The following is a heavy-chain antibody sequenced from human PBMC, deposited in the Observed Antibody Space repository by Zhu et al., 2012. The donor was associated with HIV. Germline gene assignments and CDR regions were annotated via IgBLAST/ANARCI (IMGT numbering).Heavy chain of an antibody. J-gene: IGHJ4*02. CDR2: ISWDGGST. CDR3: AKDRGYSSFFDY. D-gene: IGHD5-18*01. V-gene: IGHV3-43D*04. Sequence: EVQLVESGGVVVQPGGSLRLSCAASGFTFDDYAMHWVRQAPGKGLEWVSLISWDGGSTYYADSVKGRFTISRDNSKNSLYLQMNSLRAEDTALYYCAKDRGYSSFFDYWGQGTLVTVSS. CDR1: GFTFDDYA.